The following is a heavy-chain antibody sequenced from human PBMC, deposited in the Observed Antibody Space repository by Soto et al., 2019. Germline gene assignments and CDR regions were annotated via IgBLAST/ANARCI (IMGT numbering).Heavy chain of an antibody. CDR2: ISWNGDNT. CDR1: GIAFGDFG. CDR3: ARGEYTSKGGFAV. V-gene: IGHV3-20*04. D-gene: IGHD6-6*01. J-gene: IGHJ1*01. Sequence: EVQLAESGGGVARPGGSRRLSCAASGIAFGDFGIILVRRVPGKGLAWVGGISWNGDNTGYADFAKGRFTISRDHSKKSLWLEMNSLRVEDTAYYYWARGEYTSKGGFAVWGQGTQVTVAS.